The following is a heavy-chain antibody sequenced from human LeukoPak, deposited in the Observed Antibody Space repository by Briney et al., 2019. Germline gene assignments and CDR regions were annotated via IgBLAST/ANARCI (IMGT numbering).Heavy chain of an antibody. CDR1: GFTFSNYW. J-gene: IGHJ4*02. CDR2: IKYDGNEK. V-gene: IGHV3-7*01. D-gene: IGHD3-22*01. CDR3: ARVMTSGYYTFDY. Sequence: GGSLRLSCATSGFTFSNYWMNWVRQAPGKGLEWVASIKYDGNEKYYVDSVKGRFTISRDNAKNSLSLQMSSLRAEDTAVYYCARVMTSGYYTFDYWGQGTLVTVSS.